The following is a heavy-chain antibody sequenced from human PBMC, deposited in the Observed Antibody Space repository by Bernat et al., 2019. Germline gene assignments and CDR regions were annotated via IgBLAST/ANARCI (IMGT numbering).Heavy chain of an antibody. CDR3: ARNLGYCSGGSCYPCFDY. CDR1: GYTLTSYA. J-gene: IGHJ4*02. CDR2: INAGNGNT. Sequence: QVQLVQSGAEVKKPGASVKVSCKASGYTLTSYAMHWVRQAPGQRLEWMGWINAGNGNTKYSQKFQGRVTITRDTSASTAYMELSSLRSEDTAVYYCARNLGYCSGGSCYPCFDYWGQGTLVTVSS. D-gene: IGHD2-15*01. V-gene: IGHV1-3*01.